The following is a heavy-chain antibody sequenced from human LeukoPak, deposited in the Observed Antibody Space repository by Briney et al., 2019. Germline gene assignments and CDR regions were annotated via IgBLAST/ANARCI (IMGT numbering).Heavy chain of an antibody. CDR2: MNQDGSER. CDR3: VKDRGYSTFDY. J-gene: IGHJ4*02. Sequence: GGSLRLSCEASGFLFSNSWMSWVRQAPGKGLEWVANMNQDGSERNYVDSVRGRLTISRDNAKGSLYLQMNGLRAEDTAVYFCVKDRGYSTFDYWGQGTLVTVSS. D-gene: IGHD2-15*01. V-gene: IGHV3-7*03. CDR1: GFLFSNSW.